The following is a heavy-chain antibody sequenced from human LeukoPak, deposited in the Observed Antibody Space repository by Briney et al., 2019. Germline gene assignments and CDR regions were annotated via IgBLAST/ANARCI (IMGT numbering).Heavy chain of an antibody. CDR2: ISYDGSNK. D-gene: IGHD3-10*01. Sequence: GRSLRLSCVASGFTFSSYGMHWVRQAPGKGLEWVAVISYDGSNKYYADSVKGRFTISRDNSKNTLYLQMNSLRAEDTAVYYCARGEMVRGVIITAPDYWGQGTLVTVSS. J-gene: IGHJ4*02. CDR1: GFTFSSYG. CDR3: ARGEMVRGVIITAPDY. V-gene: IGHV3-30*03.